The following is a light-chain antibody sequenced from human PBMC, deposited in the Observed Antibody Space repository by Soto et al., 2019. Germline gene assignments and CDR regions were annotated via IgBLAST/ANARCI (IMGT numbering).Light chain of an antibody. J-gene: IGKJ1*01. V-gene: IGKV3-15*01. CDR3: QHYNDWPPWT. CDR1: QSVSNN. Sequence: EILMTQSPATLSVSPGERATLSCRASQSVSNNVAWYHQKPGQAPRLVIYAASMMATGIPARFSGRGSGTEFTLTISSLQSEDFALYYCQHYNDWPPWTFGQGTRVESK. CDR2: AAS.